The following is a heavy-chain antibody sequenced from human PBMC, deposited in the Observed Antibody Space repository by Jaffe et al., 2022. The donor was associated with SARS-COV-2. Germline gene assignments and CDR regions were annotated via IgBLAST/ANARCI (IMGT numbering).Heavy chain of an antibody. Sequence: QVQLVQSGAEVKKPGASVKVSCKASGYTFTSYDINWVRQATGQGLEWMGWMNPNSGNTGYAQKFQGRVTMTRNTSISTAYMELSSLRSEDTAVYYCATNGGIPFCGGSCYFHNWGQGTLVTVSS. CDR2: MNPNSGNT. CDR1: GYTFTSYD. V-gene: IGHV1-8*01. D-gene: IGHD2-15*01. CDR3: ATNGGIPFCGGSCYFHN. J-gene: IGHJ4*02.